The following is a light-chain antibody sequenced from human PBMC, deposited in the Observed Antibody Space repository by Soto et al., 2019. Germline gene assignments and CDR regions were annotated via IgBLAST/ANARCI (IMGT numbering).Light chain of an antibody. CDR3: AAWDDSLNGVV. Sequence: QSVLTQPPSASGTPGQRVTISCSGSSSNIGSNTVNWYQQLPGTAPKLLIYSNNQPPSGVPDRFSGSKSGTSASLAISGLQSEDEADDYCAAWDDSLNGVVFGGGTKLTVL. J-gene: IGLJ2*01. CDR1: SSNIGSNT. CDR2: SNN. V-gene: IGLV1-44*01.